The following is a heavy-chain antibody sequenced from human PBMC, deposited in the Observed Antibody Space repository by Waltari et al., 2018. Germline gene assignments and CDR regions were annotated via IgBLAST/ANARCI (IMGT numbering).Heavy chain of an antibody. Sequence: QVQLVQSGAEVKKPGSSVKVSCKASGGTFSSYAISWVRQAPGQGLEWMGGIIPIFGTANDAQKFQGRVTITADKSTSTAYMELSSLRSEDTAVYYCAALAWDSSGYRYYYYYMDVWGKGTTVTVSS. CDR2: IIPIFGTA. CDR3: AALAWDSSGYRYYYYYMDV. D-gene: IGHD3-22*01. V-gene: IGHV1-69*14. CDR1: GGTFSSYA. J-gene: IGHJ6*03.